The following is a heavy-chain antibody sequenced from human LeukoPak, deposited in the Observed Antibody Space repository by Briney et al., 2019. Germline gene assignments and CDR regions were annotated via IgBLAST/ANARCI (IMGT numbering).Heavy chain of an antibody. CDR3: ARGEYYGSGSYHGWFDP. D-gene: IGHD3-10*01. CDR1: GYTFTGYY. Sequence: APVKVSCKASGYTFTGYYMHWVRQAPGQGLEWMGRINPNSGGTNYAQKFQGRVTMTRDTSISTAYMELSSLRADDTAVYYCARGEYYGSGSYHGWFDPWGQGTLVTVSS. J-gene: IGHJ5*02. V-gene: IGHV1-2*06. CDR2: INPNSGGT.